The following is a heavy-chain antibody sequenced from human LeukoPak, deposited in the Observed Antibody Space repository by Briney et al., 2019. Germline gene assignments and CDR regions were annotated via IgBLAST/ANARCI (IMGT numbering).Heavy chain of an antibody. Sequence: ASVKVSCKVSGCTLTELSMHWVRQAPGKGLEWMGGFDPEDGETIYAQKFQGRVTMTEDTSTDTAYMELSSLRSEDTAVYYCATGDYGDYFGPRWGQGTLVTVSS. V-gene: IGHV1-24*01. CDR3: ATGDYGDYFGPR. CDR2: FDPEDGET. J-gene: IGHJ4*02. D-gene: IGHD4-17*01. CDR1: GCTLTELS.